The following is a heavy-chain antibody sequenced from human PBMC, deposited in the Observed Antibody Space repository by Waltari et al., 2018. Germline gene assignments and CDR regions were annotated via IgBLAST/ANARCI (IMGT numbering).Heavy chain of an antibody. Sequence: QVQLQESGPGLVKPSQNLSLTCTVSGGSIRSGRYDWSWIRRPAGKGLEWIGRIYTSGSTNYNPSLKSLVTISVDTSKNQFSLKLSSVTAADTAVYYCARDVAAAGTSRFDPWGQGTLVTVSS. V-gene: IGHV4-61*02. D-gene: IGHD6-13*01. CDR2: IYTSGST. J-gene: IGHJ5*02. CDR3: ARDVAAAGTSRFDP. CDR1: GGSIRSGRYD.